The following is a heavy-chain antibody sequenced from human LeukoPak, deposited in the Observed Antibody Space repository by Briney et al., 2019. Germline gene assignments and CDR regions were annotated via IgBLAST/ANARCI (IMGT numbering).Heavy chain of an antibody. Sequence: GGSLRLSCAASGFTFSSYGMHWVRQAPGKGLEWVAVIWYDGSNKYYADSVKGRFTISGDNSKNTLYLQMNSLRAEDTAVYYCAKGRDYYDSSGYFYWGQGTLVTVSS. D-gene: IGHD3-22*01. CDR3: AKGRDYYDSSGYFY. CDR2: IWYDGSNK. J-gene: IGHJ4*02. V-gene: IGHV3-33*06. CDR1: GFTFSSYG.